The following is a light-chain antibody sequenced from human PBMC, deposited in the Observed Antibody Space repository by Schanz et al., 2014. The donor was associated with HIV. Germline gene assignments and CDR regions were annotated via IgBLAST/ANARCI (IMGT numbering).Light chain of an antibody. V-gene: IGKV3-20*01. CDR1: QRLSSSY. CDR3: QYFGNSGGT. J-gene: IGKJ4*01. Sequence: EIVMTQSPATLSLSPGGRATLSCGASQRLSSSYLAWYQQKRDQPPRLVIYATSTRAAGIPDRFSGTGSGTDFTLTISRLEPEDFAVYFCQYFGNSGGTFGGGTKVKIK. CDR2: ATS.